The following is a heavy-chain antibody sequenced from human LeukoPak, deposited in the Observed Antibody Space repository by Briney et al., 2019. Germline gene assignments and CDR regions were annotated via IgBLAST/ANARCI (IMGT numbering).Heavy chain of an antibody. J-gene: IGHJ6*03. CDR1: GFTFSNYA. Sequence: SGGSLRLSCAASGFTFSNYAMHWVRQAPGKGLEWVAVISYDGSNKYYADSVKGRFTISRDNSKNTLYLQMNSLRAEDTAVYYCARSPDSGSFHYYYYYYMDVWGKGTTVTVSS. CDR3: ARSPDSGSFHYYYYYYMDV. V-gene: IGHV3-30*04. CDR2: ISYDGSNK. D-gene: IGHD1-26*01.